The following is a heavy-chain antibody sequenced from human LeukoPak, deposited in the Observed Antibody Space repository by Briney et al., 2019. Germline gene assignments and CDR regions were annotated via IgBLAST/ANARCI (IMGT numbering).Heavy chain of an antibody. V-gene: IGHV5-51*01. CDR3: ARRHHADDAFDI. J-gene: IGHJ3*02. CDR2: IYPGDSDT. CDR1: GCRFTSYW. Sequence: PGASLQISCQGAGCRFTSYWIGWVRQLPGKGLEWMGTIYPGDSDTRYSPSFQGQVTISADKSISTAYLQWSSLKASDTAMYYCARRHHADDAFDIWGQGTMVTVS.